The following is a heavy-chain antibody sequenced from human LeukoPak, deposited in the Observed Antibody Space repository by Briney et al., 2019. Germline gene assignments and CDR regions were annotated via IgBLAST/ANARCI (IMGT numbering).Heavy chain of an antibody. D-gene: IGHD2-2*01. CDR1: GFTFSDYY. CDR3: ARVRYCSSTSCEGPYYFDY. V-gene: IGHV3-11*06. J-gene: IGHJ4*02. CDR2: ISSSSSYT. Sequence: GGSLRLSCAASGFTFSDYYMSWIRQAPGKGLEWVSYISSSSSYTNYADSVKGRFTISRDNAKNSLYLQMNSVRAEDTAVYYCARVRYCSSTSCEGPYYFDYWGQGTLVTVSS.